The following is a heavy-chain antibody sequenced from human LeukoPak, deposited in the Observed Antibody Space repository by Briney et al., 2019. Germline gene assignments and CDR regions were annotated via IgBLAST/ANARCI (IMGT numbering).Heavy chain of an antibody. CDR2: INHSGST. Sequence: SETLSLTCAVYGVSFSGYYWSWIRQPPGKGLEWIGEINHSGSTYYNPSLKSRVTISVDTSKNQFSLKLSSVTAADTAVYYCARGRITMVRGVTYYFDYWGQGTLVTVSS. CDR1: GVSFSGYY. V-gene: IGHV4-34*01. D-gene: IGHD3-10*01. J-gene: IGHJ4*02. CDR3: ARGRITMVRGVTYYFDY.